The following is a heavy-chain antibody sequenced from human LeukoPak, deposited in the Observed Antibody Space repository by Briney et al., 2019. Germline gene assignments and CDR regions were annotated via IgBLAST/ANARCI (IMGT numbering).Heavy chain of an antibody. D-gene: IGHD2-2*01. V-gene: IGHV1-69*13. CDR2: IIPIFGTA. J-gene: IGHJ6*04. Sequence: ASAKVSCKASGGTFSSYAISWVRQAPGQGLEWMGGIIPIFGTANYAQKFQGRVTITADESTSTAYMELSSLRSEDTAVYYCASTGEDIVVVPAAERYYGMDVWGKGTTVTVSS. CDR1: GGTFSSYA. CDR3: ASTGEDIVVVPAAERYYGMDV.